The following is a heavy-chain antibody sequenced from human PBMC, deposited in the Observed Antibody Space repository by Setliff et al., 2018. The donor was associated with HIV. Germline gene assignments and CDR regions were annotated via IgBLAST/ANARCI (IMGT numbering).Heavy chain of an antibody. J-gene: IGHJ4*02. Sequence: ASVKVSCKPSGYTFTTYGLSWVRQAPGQGLEWMGWISTYSDERSYAQNLQGRVTMTTDTSTSTAYMELRSLRFDDTAVYYCARSADRGGYAHDYNPYYFHQWGQGTLVTVSS. D-gene: IGHD4-4*01. CDR3: ARSADRGGYAHDYNPYYFHQ. CDR2: ISTYSDER. V-gene: IGHV1-18*01. CDR1: GYTFTTYG.